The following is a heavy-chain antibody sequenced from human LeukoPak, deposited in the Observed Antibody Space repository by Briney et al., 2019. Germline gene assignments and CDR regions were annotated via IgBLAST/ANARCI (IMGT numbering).Heavy chain of an antibody. V-gene: IGHV1/OR15-3*02. CDR3: AREAQVEDDYVEWFDP. CDR2: INTYNGNT. J-gene: IGHJ5*02. D-gene: IGHD4-17*01. Sequence: EASVKVSCKVSGYTLTELSMHWVRQAPGQGLEWMGWINTYNGNTNYAQKFQGRVTITTDESTSTAYMELSSLRSEDTAVYYCAREAQVEDDYVEWFDPWGQGTLVTVSS. CDR1: GYTLTELS.